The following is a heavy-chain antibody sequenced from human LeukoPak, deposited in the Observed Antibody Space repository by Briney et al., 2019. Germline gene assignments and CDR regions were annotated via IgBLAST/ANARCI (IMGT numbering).Heavy chain of an antibody. J-gene: IGHJ3*02. D-gene: IGHD5-18*01. V-gene: IGHV4-38-2*02. CDR3: ARSEYSYGADAFDI. CDR1: GYSISSGYY. Sequence: SETLSLTCTVSGYSISSGYYWGWIRPPPGKGLEWIGSIYHSGSTNYNPSLKSRVTISVDTFKNQFSLKLSSVTAADTAVYYCARSEYSYGADAFDIWGQGTMVTVSS. CDR2: IYHSGST.